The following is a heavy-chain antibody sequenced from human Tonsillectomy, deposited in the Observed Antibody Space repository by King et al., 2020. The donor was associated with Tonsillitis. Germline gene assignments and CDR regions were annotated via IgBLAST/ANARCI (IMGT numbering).Heavy chain of an antibody. D-gene: IGHD2-2*01. J-gene: IGHJ6*02. CDR1: GYTLTELS. V-gene: IGHV1-24*01. CDR3: ATVEMVPAARYYYYYGMDV. Sequence: QLVQSGAEVKKPGASVKVSCKVSGYTLTELSMHWVRQAPGKGLEWMGGFDPEDGETIYAQKFQGRVTMTEDTSTDTAYMELSSLRSEDTAVYYCATVEMVPAARYYYYYGMDVWGQGTTVTVSS. CDR2: FDPEDGET.